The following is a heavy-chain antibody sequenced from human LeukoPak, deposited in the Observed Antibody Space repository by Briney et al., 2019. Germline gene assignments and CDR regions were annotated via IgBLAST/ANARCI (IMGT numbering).Heavy chain of an antibody. CDR2: ISGYSGNT. V-gene: IGHV1-18*01. J-gene: IGHJ4*02. Sequence: GASVKVSCKASGYTFSSYGISWVRQAPGQGLEWMGWISGYSGNTNYAQNLQGRVTMTTDTSTSTAYMDLRSLRSDDTAVYYCARDLYDSSGYYSVRFDYWGQGTLVTVSS. CDR3: ARDLYDSSGYYSVRFDY. D-gene: IGHD3-22*01. CDR1: GYTFSSYG.